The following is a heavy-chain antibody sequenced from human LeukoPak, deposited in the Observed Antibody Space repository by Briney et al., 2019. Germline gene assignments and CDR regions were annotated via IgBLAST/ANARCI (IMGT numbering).Heavy chain of an antibody. CDR3: ARVHEQTTGAPFDY. CDR2: ISGSGGST. V-gene: IGHV3-23*01. D-gene: IGHD4-17*01. Sequence: GGSLRLSCAASGFTFSSYAMSWVRQAPGKGLEWVSAISGSGGSTYYADSVKGRFTISGDNAKNSLYLQMNSLRAEDTAVYYCARVHEQTTGAPFDYWGQGTLVTVSS. J-gene: IGHJ4*02. CDR1: GFTFSSYA.